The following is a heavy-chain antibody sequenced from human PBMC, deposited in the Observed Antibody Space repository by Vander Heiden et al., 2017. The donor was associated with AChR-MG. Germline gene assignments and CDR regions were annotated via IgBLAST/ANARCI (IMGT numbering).Heavy chain of an antibody. CDR3: ARGSLQVYNWFDP. D-gene: IGHD4-4*01. CDR2: MNPNSGNT. CDR1: GYTFTRYD. V-gene: IGHV1-8*01. Sequence: QVQLVQSGAEVKKPGASVQVSCTASGYTFTRYDIHWVRQATGQGLEWMGWMNPNSGNTGYAKKFQGRVTMTRNTSISTAYMELSSLRSEDTAVYYCARGSLQVYNWFDPWGQGTLVTVSS. J-gene: IGHJ5*02.